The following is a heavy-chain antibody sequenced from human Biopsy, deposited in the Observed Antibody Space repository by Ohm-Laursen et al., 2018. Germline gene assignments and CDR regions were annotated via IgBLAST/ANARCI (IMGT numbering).Heavy chain of an antibody. Sequence: SDTLSLTCAVYGGSFSGYYWSWIRQPPGKGLEWIGEINHSGSTNYNPSLKSRVTISVDTSKNQFSLKLSSVTAADTAVFYCARRGSGGRSFDYWGQGSLVTVSS. CDR1: GGSFSGYY. CDR3: ARRGSGGRSFDY. V-gene: IGHV4-34*01. D-gene: IGHD2-15*01. J-gene: IGHJ4*02. CDR2: INHSGST.